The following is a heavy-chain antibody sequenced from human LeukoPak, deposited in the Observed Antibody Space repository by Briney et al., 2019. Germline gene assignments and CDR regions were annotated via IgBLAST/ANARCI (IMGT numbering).Heavy chain of an antibody. CDR3: ARSYSSSRGTFDY. CDR1: GFTFSSYG. V-gene: IGHV3-21*01. D-gene: IGHD6-6*01. J-gene: IGHJ4*02. CDR2: ITSSSSYV. Sequence: GGSLRLSCAASGFTFSSYGMNWVRQAPGKGLEWVSSITSSSSYVYYADSVKGRPTISRDNAKNSLYLQMNSLRAEDTAVYYCARSYSSSRGTFDYWGQGTLVTVSS.